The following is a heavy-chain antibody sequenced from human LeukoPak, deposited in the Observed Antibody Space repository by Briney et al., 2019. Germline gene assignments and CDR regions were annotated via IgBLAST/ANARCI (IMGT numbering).Heavy chain of an antibody. CDR1: GFPFSSYW. CDR3: ARSASGYDA. D-gene: IGHD5-12*01. CDR2: IDDDGAGT. J-gene: IGHJ5*02. V-gene: IGHV3-74*01. Sequence: AGGSLRLSCAASGFPFSSYWMHWVRQAPGKGLVWVSRIDDDGAGTTYADSVKGRFTISRDNAKNTLYLQMNSLRVEDTAVYYCARSASGYDAWGQGTLVTVSS.